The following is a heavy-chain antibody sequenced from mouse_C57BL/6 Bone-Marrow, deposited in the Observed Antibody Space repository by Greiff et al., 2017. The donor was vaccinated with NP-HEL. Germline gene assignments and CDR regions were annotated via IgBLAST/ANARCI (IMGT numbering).Heavy chain of an antibody. CDR3: ARCDGYYAMDY. Sequence: VQLQQSGAELVRPGASVKLSCKASGYTFTDYYINWVKQRPGQGLEWIARIYPGSGNTYYNEKFKGKATLTAEKSSSTAYMQLSSLTSEDSAVYFCARCDGYYAMDYWGQGTSVTVSS. CDR2: IYPGSGNT. J-gene: IGHJ4*01. CDR1: GYTFTDYY. D-gene: IGHD2-3*01. V-gene: IGHV1-76*01.